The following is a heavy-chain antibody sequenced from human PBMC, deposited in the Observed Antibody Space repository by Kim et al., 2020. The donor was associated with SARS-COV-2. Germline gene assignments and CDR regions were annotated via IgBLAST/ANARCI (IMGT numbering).Heavy chain of an antibody. CDR1: GFTFSSYG. Sequence: GGSLRLSCAASGFTFSSYGMYWVRQAPGKGLEWVAVISYDGSNKHYADSVKGRFTISRDDSKNTLYLQMNSLRAEDTAVYYCAKDEGVCSTTSCYGDDYYYYGMDVWGQGTTVTVSS. V-gene: IGHV3-30*18. CDR2: ISYDGSNK. D-gene: IGHD2-2*01. CDR3: AKDEGVCSTTSCYGDDYYYYGMDV. J-gene: IGHJ6*02.